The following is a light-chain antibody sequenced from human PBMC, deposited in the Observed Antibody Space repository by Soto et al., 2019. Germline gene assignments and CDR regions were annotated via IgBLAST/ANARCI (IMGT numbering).Light chain of an antibody. V-gene: IGKV3-20*01. CDR1: HSVSSDY. J-gene: IGKJ1*01. CDR2: DAS. Sequence: EIVLTQSPGTLSLSPGERATLSCRASHSVSSDYLAWYQQKPGQAPRLLIYDASSRATGNPDRFSGSGSGTDFTLTISRLEPEDFAVYYCQHYGRSFWTFGQGTKVDIK. CDR3: QHYGRSFWT.